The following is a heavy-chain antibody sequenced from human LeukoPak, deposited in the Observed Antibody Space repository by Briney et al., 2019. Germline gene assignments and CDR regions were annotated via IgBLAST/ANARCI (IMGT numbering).Heavy chain of an antibody. CDR3: ARDSDGYNPHYFDY. D-gene: IGHD5-24*01. V-gene: IGHV3-21*01. CDR2: ISSSSSYI. CDR1: GFTFSSYS. J-gene: IGHJ4*02. Sequence: GGSLRLSCAASGFTFSSYSMNWVRQAPGKGLEWVSSISSSSSYIYYAGSVKGRFTISRDNAKNSLYLQMNSLRAEDTAVYYCARDSDGYNPHYFDYWGQGTLVTVSS.